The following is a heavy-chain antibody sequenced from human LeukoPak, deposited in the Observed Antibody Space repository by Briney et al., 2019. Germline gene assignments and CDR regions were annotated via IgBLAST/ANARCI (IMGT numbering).Heavy chain of an antibody. CDR2: IYYSGST. D-gene: IGHD3-16*01. V-gene: IGHV4-59*01. J-gene: IGHJ4*02. Sequence: SETLSLTCTVSGGSISSYYWSWIRQSPGRGLEWIGYIYYSGSTNYNPSLKSRVTISVDTSRNQFSLKLSSVTAADTAVYFCARVWGRTGSYFDYWGQGTLVTVSS. CDR3: ARVWGRTGSYFDY. CDR1: GGSISSYY.